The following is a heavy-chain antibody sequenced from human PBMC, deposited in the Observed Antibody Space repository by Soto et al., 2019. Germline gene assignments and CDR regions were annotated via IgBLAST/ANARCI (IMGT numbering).Heavy chain of an antibody. V-gene: IGHV3-7*01. J-gene: IGHJ4*02. CDR1: GFPFSDSW. CDR3: SRSLNY. Sequence: PGGSLRLSCAAFGFPFSDSWMDWVRQAPGKGPEWVANINQDGSQTYYVDSVRGRFTVSRDNAENSVYLQMNSLRVEDTAMYYCSRSLNYWGQGTLVTVSS. CDR2: INQDGSQT.